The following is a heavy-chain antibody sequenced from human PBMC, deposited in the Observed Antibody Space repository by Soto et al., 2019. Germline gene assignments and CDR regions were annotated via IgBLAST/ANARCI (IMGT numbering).Heavy chain of an antibody. CDR1: GGSASSGSYY. CDR3: ARVGGYSGYDSDRNYYYYGMDV. V-gene: IGHV4-61*01. D-gene: IGHD5-12*01. J-gene: IGHJ6*02. Sequence: PSETLSLTCTVSGGSASSGSYYWSWIRQPPGKGLEWIGYIYYSGSTNYNPSLKSRVTISVDTSKNQFSLKLSSVTAADTAVYYCARVGGYSGYDSDRNYYYYGMDVWGQGTTVTVSS. CDR2: IYYSGST.